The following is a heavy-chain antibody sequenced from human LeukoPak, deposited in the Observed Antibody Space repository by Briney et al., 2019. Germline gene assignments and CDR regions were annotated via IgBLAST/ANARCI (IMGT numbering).Heavy chain of an antibody. D-gene: IGHD2-15*01. J-gene: IGHJ4*02. CDR2: IINGGGST. CDR1: GFTFSSYA. V-gene: IGHV3-23*01. Sequence: GGSLRLSCAASGFTFSSYAMSWVRQAPGKGLEWVSAIINGGGSTYYADSVKGRFTISRDNSKNTLYLQMNSLRAEDTAAYYCAKIDDSLGYCSGGICYRHVGNWGQGTLVTVSS. CDR3: AKIDDSLGYCSGGICYRHVGN.